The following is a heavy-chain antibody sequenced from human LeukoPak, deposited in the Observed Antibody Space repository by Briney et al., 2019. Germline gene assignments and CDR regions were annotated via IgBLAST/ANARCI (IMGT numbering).Heavy chain of an antibody. J-gene: IGHJ6*03. V-gene: IGHV3-21*01. CDR2: ISSSSSYI. Sequence: GGSLRLSCAASGFTFSSYSMNWVRQAPGKGLEWVSSISSSSSYIYYADSVKGRFTISRDNAKNSLYLQMNSLRPEDTAMYYCAKERRGFYMDAWGTGTTVTISS. CDR1: GFTFSSYS. CDR3: AKERRGFYMDA.